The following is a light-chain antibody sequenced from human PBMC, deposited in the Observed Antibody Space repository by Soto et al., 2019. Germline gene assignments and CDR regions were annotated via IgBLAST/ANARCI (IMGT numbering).Light chain of an antibody. J-gene: IGKJ3*01. CDR2: DAS. Sequence: EIVLTQSPATLSLSPVERATLSCRASQSVSSYLAWYQQKPGQAPRHLIYDASNRATGIPARFSGSGSGTDFTLTISSLEPEDFAVYYCQQRSNWLFTFGPGTKVDIK. CDR3: QQRSNWLFT. CDR1: QSVSSY. V-gene: IGKV3-11*01.